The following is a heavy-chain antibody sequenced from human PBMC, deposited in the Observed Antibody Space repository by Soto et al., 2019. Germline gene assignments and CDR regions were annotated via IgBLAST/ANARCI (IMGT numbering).Heavy chain of an antibody. CDR3: ARIRLAYGDYFDY. CDR2: TYFSGTS. V-gene: IGHV4-30-4*01. D-gene: IGHD4-17*01. J-gene: IGHJ4*02. Sequence: SETLSLTCIVSGGTTSSADYYWTWIRQPPGKGLEWLGYTYFSGTSYYNPSLKSRLSMSVDTSKNQFSLKLSAVTAADTGVYYCARIRLAYGDYFDYWGQGTLVTVSS. CDR1: GGTTSSADYY.